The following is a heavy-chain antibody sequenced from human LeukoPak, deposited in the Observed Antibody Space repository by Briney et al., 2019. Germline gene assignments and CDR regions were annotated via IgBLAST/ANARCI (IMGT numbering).Heavy chain of an antibody. D-gene: IGHD6-19*01. CDR1: GFTFSSYG. CDR3: ARGLAGAYRIMDV. Sequence: GRSLRLSCAASGFTFSSYGMHWVRQAPGKGLEWVAAIWYDGSIQYYADSVKGRFTISRDNSKNTLYLQMNSLRAEDAAVYYCARGLAGAYRIMDVWGQGTTVTVS. J-gene: IGHJ6*02. CDR2: IWYDGSIQ. V-gene: IGHV3-33*01.